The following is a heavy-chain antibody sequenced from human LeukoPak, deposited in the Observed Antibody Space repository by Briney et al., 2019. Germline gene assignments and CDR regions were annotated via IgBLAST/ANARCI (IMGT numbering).Heavy chain of an antibody. CDR3: ARTGVVVTAIAVDY. CDR1: GGSISSSSYY. CDR2: IYYSGST. Sequence: PSETLSLTCTVSGGSISSSSYYWGWIRQPPGTGLEWLGSIYYSGSTYYNPSLKSRVTISVDTSKNQFSLKLSSVTAADTAVYYCARTGVVVTAIAVDYWGQGTLVTVSS. V-gene: IGHV4-39*01. D-gene: IGHD2-21*02. J-gene: IGHJ4*02.